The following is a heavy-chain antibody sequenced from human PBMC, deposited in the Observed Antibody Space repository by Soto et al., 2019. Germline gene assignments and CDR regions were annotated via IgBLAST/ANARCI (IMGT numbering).Heavy chain of an antibody. J-gene: IGHJ6*02. CDR2: ISAYNGNT. CDR1: GYTFTSYG. Sequence: ASVKVSCKASGYTFTSYGISWVRQAPGQGLEWMGWISAYNGNTNYAQKLQGRVTMTTDTSTSTAYTELRSLRSDDTAVYYCARDGSSSSPSYYYYGMDVWGQGTTVTVSS. V-gene: IGHV1-18*01. D-gene: IGHD6-6*01. CDR3: ARDGSSSSPSYYYYGMDV.